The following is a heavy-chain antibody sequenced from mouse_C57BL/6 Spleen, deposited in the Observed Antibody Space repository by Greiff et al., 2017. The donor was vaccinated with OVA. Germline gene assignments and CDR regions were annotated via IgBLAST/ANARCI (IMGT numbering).Heavy chain of an antibody. CDR1: GFNIKDDY. CDR3: TTRYGSSYVGAY. J-gene: IGHJ3*01. D-gene: IGHD1-1*01. CDR2: IDPENGDT. Sequence: EVQLQQSGAELVRPGASVKLSCTASGFNIKDDYMHWVKQRPEQGLEWIGWIDPENGDTEYASKFQGKATITADTSSNTAYLQLSSLTSEDTAVYYCTTRYGSSYVGAYWGQGTLVTVSA. V-gene: IGHV14-4*01.